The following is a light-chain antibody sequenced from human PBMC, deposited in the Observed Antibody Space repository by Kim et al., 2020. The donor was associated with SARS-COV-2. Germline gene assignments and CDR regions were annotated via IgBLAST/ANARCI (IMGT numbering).Light chain of an antibody. CDR3: QQYGSSPLMYT. CDR1: QSVSSSY. J-gene: IGKJ2*01. Sequence: EIVLTQSPGTLSLSPGERATLSCRASQSVSSSYLAWYQQKPGQAPRLLIYGASSRATGIPDRFSGSGSGTDFTLTISRLEPEDFAVYYCQQYGSSPLMYTFGQGTKLE. V-gene: IGKV3-20*01. CDR2: GAS.